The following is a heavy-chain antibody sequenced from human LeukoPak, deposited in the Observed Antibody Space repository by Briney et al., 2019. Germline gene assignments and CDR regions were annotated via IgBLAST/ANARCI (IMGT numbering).Heavy chain of an antibody. CDR1: GGSISSSSYY. V-gene: IGHV4-39*07. J-gene: IGHJ4*02. Sequence: SETLSLTCTVSGGSISSSSYYWGWIRQPPGKGLEWIGSIYYSGSTYYNPSLKSRVTISVDTSKNQFSLKLSSVTAADTAVYYCARVPGWVQLEPPIWGQGTLVTVSS. D-gene: IGHD1-1*01. CDR3: ARVPGWVQLEPPI. CDR2: IYYSGST.